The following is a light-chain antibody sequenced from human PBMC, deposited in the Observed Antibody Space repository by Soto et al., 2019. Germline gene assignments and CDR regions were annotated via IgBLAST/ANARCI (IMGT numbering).Light chain of an antibody. CDR1: QDISNY. CDR3: QKYNSAPQI. CDR2: AAS. V-gene: IGKV1-27*01. Sequence: DFQMTQSPSSLSASVGDRVTITCRASQDISNYLAWYQQKPGKVPKLLIYAASTLQSGVPSRFSGSGSGTDFSLTISSLQPEDVATYYCQKYNSAPQIFGQGTKVEIK. J-gene: IGKJ1*01.